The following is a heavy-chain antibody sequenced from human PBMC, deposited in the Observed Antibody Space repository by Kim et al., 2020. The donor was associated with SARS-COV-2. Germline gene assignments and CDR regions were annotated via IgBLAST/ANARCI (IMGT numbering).Heavy chain of an antibody. V-gene: IGHV4-39*01. Sequence: YYPPSLKRRGTISVDTSKNQFSLKLSSVTAADTAVYYCARHPEAEAPLDYWGQGTLVTVSS. CDR3: ARHPEAEAPLDY. J-gene: IGHJ4*02.